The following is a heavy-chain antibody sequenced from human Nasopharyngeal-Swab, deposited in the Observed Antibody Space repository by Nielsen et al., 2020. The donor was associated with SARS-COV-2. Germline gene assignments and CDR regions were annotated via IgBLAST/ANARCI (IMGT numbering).Heavy chain of an antibody. CDR3: ARDGPQYYYDSPGLDY. V-gene: IGHV3-33*05. CDR2: ISYDGSNK. J-gene: IGHJ4*02. Sequence: VRQMPGKGLEWVAVISYDGSNKYYADSVKGRFTISRDNSKNTLYLQMNSLRAEDTAVYYCARDGPQYYYDSPGLDYWGQGTLVTVSS. D-gene: IGHD3-22*01.